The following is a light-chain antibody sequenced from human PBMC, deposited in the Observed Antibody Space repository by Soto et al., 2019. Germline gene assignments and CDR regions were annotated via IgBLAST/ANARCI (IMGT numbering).Light chain of an antibody. CDR1: NSNIGSNT. Sequence: QSVLTQAPSASGTPGQRVTISCSGSNSNIGSNTVSWYQQVPGTAPKVLIYNNDQRPSGVPDRLSGSKSGTSASLAIGGLQSEDEADYYCAAWDGSLNGWVFCGGTKLTVL. J-gene: IGLJ3*02. V-gene: IGLV1-44*01. CDR2: NND. CDR3: AAWDGSLNGWV.